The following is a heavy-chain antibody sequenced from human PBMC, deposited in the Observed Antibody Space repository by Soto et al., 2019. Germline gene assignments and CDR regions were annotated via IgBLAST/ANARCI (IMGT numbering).Heavy chain of an antibody. J-gene: IGHJ5*02. D-gene: IGHD2-15*01. CDR1: GVSLGNYW. CDR3: ARVKGGSGDKGDPLDL. CDR2: VDGDGNT. V-gene: IGHV3-74*01. Sequence: EEQLVESGGGLVQPGWSLRLSLAASGVSLGNYWVHWGRQAPGKGLVWVAQVDGDGNTKYADSVKGRFTVSRDNAKNTLYVQMSSLRVEDTAVYHCARVKGGSGDKGDPLDLWGQGILVTVSS.